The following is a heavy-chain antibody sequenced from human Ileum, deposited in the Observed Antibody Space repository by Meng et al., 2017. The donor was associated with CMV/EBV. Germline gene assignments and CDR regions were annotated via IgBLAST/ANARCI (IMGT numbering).Heavy chain of an antibody. D-gene: IGHD6-13*01. CDR2: VHYSGRT. Sequence: SETLSLTCIVSGGSVSGYYWSWIRQPPGKGLEWIGYVHYSGRTHYNPSLMNRVTISVDTSKNQFSLNVESVTAADTAVYYCARGTAPAGTYPYYYHGVDVWGQGTTVTVSS. V-gene: IGHV4-59*02. CDR3: ARGTAPAGTYPYYYHGVDV. J-gene: IGHJ6*02. CDR1: GGSVSGYY.